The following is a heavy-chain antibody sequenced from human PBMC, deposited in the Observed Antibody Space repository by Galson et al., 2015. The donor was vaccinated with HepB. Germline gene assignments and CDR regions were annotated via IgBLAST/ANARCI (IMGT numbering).Heavy chain of an antibody. D-gene: IGHD4-17*01. V-gene: IGHV1-69*13. J-gene: IGHJ6*02. Sequence: SVKVSCKASGGTFSSYAISWVRQAPGQGLEWMGGIMPIFGIANYAQKFQGRVTITADESTSTAYMELSSLRSEDTAVYYCARYGPQYSYGMDVWGQGTTVTVSS. CDR2: IMPIFGIA. CDR1: GGTFSSYA. CDR3: ARYGPQYSYGMDV.